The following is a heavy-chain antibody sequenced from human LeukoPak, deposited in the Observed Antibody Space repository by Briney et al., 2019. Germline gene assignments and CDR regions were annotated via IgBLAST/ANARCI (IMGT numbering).Heavy chain of an antibody. CDR1: GFTFSSYS. Sequence: GGSLRLSCAASGFTFSSYSRNWVRQAPGKGLEWVSSISSSSSYIYYADSVKGRFTISRDNAKNSLYLQMNSLRAEDTAVYYCARGLWFGGRGAFDIWGQGTMVTVSS. D-gene: IGHD3-10*01. J-gene: IGHJ3*02. CDR2: ISSSSSYI. CDR3: ARGLWFGGRGAFDI. V-gene: IGHV3-21*01.